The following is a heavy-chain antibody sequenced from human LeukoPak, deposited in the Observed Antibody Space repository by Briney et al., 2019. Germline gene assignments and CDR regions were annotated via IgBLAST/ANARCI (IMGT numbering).Heavy chain of an antibody. CDR1: GLTFSSYA. CDR2: ISGSGGNT. Sequence: GGSLRLSCAASGLTFSSYAMSWVRQAPGKWVEWVSAISGSGGNTYYADSVKGRFTISRDNSKSTLYLQMNSLRAEDTAVYYCAKLNLRPGDYWGQGTLVTVSS. D-gene: IGHD5/OR15-5a*01. V-gene: IGHV3-23*01. J-gene: IGHJ4*02. CDR3: AKLNLRPGDY.